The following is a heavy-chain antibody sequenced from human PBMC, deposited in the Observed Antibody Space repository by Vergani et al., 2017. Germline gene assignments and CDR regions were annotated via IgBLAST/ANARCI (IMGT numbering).Heavy chain of an antibody. D-gene: IGHD6-13*01. CDR2: ISSSSSYT. Sequence: QVQLVESGGGLVKPGGSLRRSCAASGFTFSDYYMSWIRQAPGKGLEWVSYISSSSSYTNYADSVKGRFTISRDNAKNSLYLQMNSLRAEDTAVYYCARGGRQQLAYIDYWGQGTLVTVSS. CDR3: ARGGRQQLAYIDY. J-gene: IGHJ4*02. CDR1: GFTFSDYY. V-gene: IGHV3-11*05.